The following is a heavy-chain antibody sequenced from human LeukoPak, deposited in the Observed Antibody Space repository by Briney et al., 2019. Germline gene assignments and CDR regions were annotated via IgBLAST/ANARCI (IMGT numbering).Heavy chain of an antibody. CDR1: GFTFSRYG. Sequence: PGGSLRLSCAASGFTFSRYGMHWVRQAPGKGLDWVAVITSEGSNKFHADSVKGRFTISRDNTKNTLYLQMNSLRAEDTAVYYCARDDDYGGNGLDYWGQGTLVTVSS. J-gene: IGHJ4*02. V-gene: IGHV3-33*01. D-gene: IGHD4-23*01. CDR2: ITSEGSNK. CDR3: ARDDDYGGNGLDY.